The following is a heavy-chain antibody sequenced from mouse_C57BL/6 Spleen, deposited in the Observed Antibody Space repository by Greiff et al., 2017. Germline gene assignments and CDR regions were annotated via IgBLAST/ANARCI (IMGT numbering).Heavy chain of an antibody. V-gene: IGHV1-80*01. CDR1: GYAFSSYW. CDR3: ASRPSTWAHFDY. D-gene: IGHD4-1*01. CDR2: IYSGDGDT. J-gene: IGHJ2*01. Sequence: QVQLQQSGAELVKPGASVKISCKASGYAFSSYWMNWVKQRPGKGLEWIGQIYSGDGDTNYNGKFKGKATLTADKSSSPAYMQLSLLTSEDSAVYFCASRPSTWAHFDYWGQGTTLTVSS.